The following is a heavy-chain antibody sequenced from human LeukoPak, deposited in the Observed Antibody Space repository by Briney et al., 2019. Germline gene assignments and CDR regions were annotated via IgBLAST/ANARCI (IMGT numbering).Heavy chain of an antibody. J-gene: IGHJ4*02. V-gene: IGHV3-21*01. CDR3: ARDPGARDSSGYSHY. D-gene: IGHD3-22*01. CDR1: GFTFSTYP. CDR2: ISSSSSYI. Sequence: GGSLRLSCAASGFTFSTYPMHWVRQAPGKGLEWVSSISSSSSYIYYADSVKGRFTISRDNAKNSLYLQMNSLRAEDTAVYYCARDPGARDSSGYSHYWGQGTLVTVSS.